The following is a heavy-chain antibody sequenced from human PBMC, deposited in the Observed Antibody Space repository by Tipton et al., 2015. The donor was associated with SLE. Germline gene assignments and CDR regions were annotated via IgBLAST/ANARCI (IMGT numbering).Heavy chain of an antibody. J-gene: IGHJ4*02. CDR2: IYYSGST. Sequence: TLSLTCTVSGGSISSYYWSWILQPPGKGLEWIGYIYYSGSTNYNPSLKSRVTISVDTSKNQFSLKLSSVTAADTAVYYCAITGTTEYWGQGTLVTVSS. D-gene: IGHD1-7*01. CDR3: AITGTTEY. CDR1: GGSISSYY. V-gene: IGHV4-59*01.